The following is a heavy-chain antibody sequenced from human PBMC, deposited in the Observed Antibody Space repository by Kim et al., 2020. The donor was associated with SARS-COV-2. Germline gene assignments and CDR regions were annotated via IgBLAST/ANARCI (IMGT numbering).Heavy chain of an antibody. CDR2: IYYSGST. CDR1: GGSISSYY. CDR3: ARLVRGVINWYFDL. V-gene: IGHV4-59*01. Sequence: SETLSLTCTVSGGSISSYYWSWIRQPPGKGLEWIGYIYYSGSTNYNPSLKSRVTISVDTSKNQFSLKLSSVTAADTAVYYCARLVRGVINWYFDLWGRGT. J-gene: IGHJ2*01. D-gene: IGHD3-10*01.